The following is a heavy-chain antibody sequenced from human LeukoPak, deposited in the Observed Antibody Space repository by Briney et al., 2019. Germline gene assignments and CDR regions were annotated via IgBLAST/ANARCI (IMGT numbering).Heavy chain of an antibody. V-gene: IGHV3-23*01. CDR3: AKVNGGIAAAVYYFDY. CDR1: RFTFSSYA. Sequence: GGSLRLSCAASRFTFSSYAVSWVRQAPGKGLEWVSAISGSGGSTYYADSVKGRFTISRDNSKNTLYLQMNSLRAEDTAVYYCAKVNGGIAAAVYYFDYWGQGTLVTVSS. D-gene: IGHD6-13*01. J-gene: IGHJ4*02. CDR2: ISGSGGST.